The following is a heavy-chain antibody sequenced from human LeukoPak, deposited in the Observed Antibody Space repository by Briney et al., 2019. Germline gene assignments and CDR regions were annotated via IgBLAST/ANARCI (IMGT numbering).Heavy chain of an antibody. V-gene: IGHV1-18*01. CDR2: ISGYNGDT. CDR3: ARDLKTVTGGNWFDP. D-gene: IGHD4-11*01. Sequence: GASVKVSCKASGYTFTNYGISWVRQAPGQGLEWMGWISGYNGDTNYAQKLQGRVTMTTDTSTSTAYMEVRSLTSGDTAVYYCARDLKTVTGGNWFDPWGQGTLVTVSS. J-gene: IGHJ5*02. CDR1: GYTFTNYG.